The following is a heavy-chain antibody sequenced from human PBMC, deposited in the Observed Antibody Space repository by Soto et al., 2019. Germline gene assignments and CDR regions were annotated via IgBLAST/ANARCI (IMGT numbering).Heavy chain of an antibody. V-gene: IGHV4-39*01. Sequence: SETLSLTCTVSGGSISSSTYYWGWIRQPPGEGLEWIGSIYYSGSTYYNPSLKSRVTISVDTSKNQFSLKLNSVTAADTAVYYCARQASGYYYYYFDYWGQGTLVTVSS. J-gene: IGHJ4*02. CDR2: IYYSGST. CDR3: ARQASGYYYYYFDY. CDR1: GGSISSSTYY. D-gene: IGHD3-22*01.